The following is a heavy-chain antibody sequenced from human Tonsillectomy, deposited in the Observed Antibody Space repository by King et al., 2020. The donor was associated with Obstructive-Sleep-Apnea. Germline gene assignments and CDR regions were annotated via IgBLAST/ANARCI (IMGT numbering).Heavy chain of an antibody. CDR1: GFTFSSYS. V-gene: IGHV3-64*01. J-gene: IGHJ6*02. Sequence: VQLGEAGGGVVQPGGSLRLSCAAAGFTFSSYSMHWVRQAPGKGLEYVAAMSSDGDSTYYVNSVKGRFTISRDNSKNTLYLQMGSLRAEDMAVYYCARDSEVYYYYYAMDVWGQGTTVTVSS. CDR2: MSSDGDST. CDR3: ARDSEVYYYYYAMDV. D-gene: IGHD1-14*01.